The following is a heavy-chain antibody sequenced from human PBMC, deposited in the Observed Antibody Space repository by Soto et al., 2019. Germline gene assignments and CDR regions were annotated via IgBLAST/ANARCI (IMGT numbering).Heavy chain of an antibody. D-gene: IGHD2-8*01. CDR3: TRDMGYATPFGP. V-gene: IGHV3-15*07. Sequence: PGGSLRLCCAASGFTLNNAWMNWVRQAPGKGLEWVGRIKSITDGGATDFAAPVKGRFTISRDDSKNTLYLQMNSLKTEDTAMYYCTRDMGYATPFGPWGQGTLVTSPQ. CDR2: IKSITDGGAT. J-gene: IGHJ5*02. CDR1: GFTLNNAW.